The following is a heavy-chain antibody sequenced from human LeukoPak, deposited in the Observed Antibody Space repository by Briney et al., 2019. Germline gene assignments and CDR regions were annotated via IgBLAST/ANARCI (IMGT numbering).Heavy chain of an antibody. Sequence: SVKVSYKASGGTFSSYAISWVRQAPGQGLEWMGGIIPIFGTANYAQKFQGRVTITADESTSTAYMELSSLRSEDTAVYYCARSGRLRMISFIWGQGTMVTVSS. D-gene: IGHD1-1*01. CDR1: GGTFSSYA. CDR3: ARSGRLRMISFI. CDR2: IIPIFGTA. J-gene: IGHJ3*02. V-gene: IGHV1-69*13.